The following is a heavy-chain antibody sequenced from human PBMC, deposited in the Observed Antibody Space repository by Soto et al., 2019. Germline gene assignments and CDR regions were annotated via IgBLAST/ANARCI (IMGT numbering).Heavy chain of an antibody. D-gene: IGHD2-15*01. Sequence: EVQLLESGGGLVQPGGSLRLSCTASGFTFSSHAMSWVRQAPVKHLEWVSSISGSAGLTFYADSVKGRFTISRDNSKNTLYLQMNSLRAEDTARYYCAKDWISGSSPYWGQGTLVTVS. CDR2: ISGSAGLT. CDR3: AKDWISGSSPY. V-gene: IGHV3-23*01. J-gene: IGHJ4*02. CDR1: GFTFSSHA.